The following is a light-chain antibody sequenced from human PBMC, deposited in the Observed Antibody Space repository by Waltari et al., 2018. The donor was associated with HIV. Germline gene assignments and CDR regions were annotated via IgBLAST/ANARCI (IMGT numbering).Light chain of an antibody. V-gene: IGLV2-8*02. J-gene: IGLJ2*01. CDR2: DVS. CDR1: SSDVGGYKY. Sequence: QSALTQPPSASRSPGQSVTISCTGTSSDVGGYKYVSWYQQHPGKAPKLMIYDVSKRPSGVPERFSGSKSGNTASLTVSGLQAEDEADYYCSSYAGSNNWVVFGGGTKLTVL. CDR3: SSYAGSNNWVV.